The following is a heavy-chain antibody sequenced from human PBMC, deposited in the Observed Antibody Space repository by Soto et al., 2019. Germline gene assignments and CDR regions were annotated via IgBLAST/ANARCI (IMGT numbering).Heavy chain of an antibody. CDR3: AKLGGYSSGWFDP. CDR1: GFTFSSYG. Sequence: GGSLRLSCAASGFTFSSYGMSWARQAPGKGLEWVSAASGSGATTHYTDSVKGRFTISRDNSNNMLYLQMDSLKAEDTAVYYCAKLGGYSSGWFDPWGHGTLVTVS. D-gene: IGHD3-16*01. CDR2: ASGSGATT. V-gene: IGHV3-23*01. J-gene: IGHJ5*02.